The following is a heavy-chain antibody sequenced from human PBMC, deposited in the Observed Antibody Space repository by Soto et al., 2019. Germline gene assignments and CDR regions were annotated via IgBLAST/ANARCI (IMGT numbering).Heavy chain of an antibody. J-gene: IGHJ4*02. V-gene: IGHV3-23*01. CDR3: AKGTTYYDILTGYYPFYFDY. D-gene: IGHD3-9*01. CDR2: ISGSGGST. CDR1: GFNFSSYA. Sequence: GGSLRLSCAASGFNFSSYAMSWVRQAPGKGLEWVSAISGSGGSTYYADSVKGRFTISRDNSKNTLYLQMNSLRAEDTAVYYCAKGTTYYDILTGYYPFYFDYWGQGTLVTVSS.